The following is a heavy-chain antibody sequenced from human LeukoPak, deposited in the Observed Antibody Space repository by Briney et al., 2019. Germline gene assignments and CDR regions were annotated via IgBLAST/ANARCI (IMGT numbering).Heavy chain of an antibody. CDR2: INHSGST. J-gene: IGHJ4*02. V-gene: IGHV4-34*01. D-gene: IGHD1-26*01. CDR3: ARGYRVSGSYYREGNLFDY. CDR1: GGSLSGYY. Sequence: SETLSLTCAVYGGSLSGYYWSWIRQPPGKGLEWIGEINHSGSTNYNPSLKSRVTISVDTSKNQFSLKLSSVTAADTAVYYCARGYRVSGSYYREGNLFDYWGQGTLVTVSS.